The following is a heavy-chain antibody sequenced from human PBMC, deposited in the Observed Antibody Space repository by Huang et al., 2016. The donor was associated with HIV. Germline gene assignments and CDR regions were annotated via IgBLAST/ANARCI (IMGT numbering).Heavy chain of an antibody. Sequence: QVQLVQSGAEVKKPGSSVKVSCKASGGTFSSYAISWVRQAPGQGLEWMGGMIPIFGTANDAQKFQGRVTITADESTSTAYMELSSLRSEDTAVYYCARVESRRYYDSSGYYYWGQGTLVTVSS. J-gene: IGHJ4*02. CDR3: ARVESRRYYDSSGYYY. V-gene: IGHV1-69*01. D-gene: IGHD3-22*01. CDR1: GGTFSSYA. CDR2: MIPIFGTA.